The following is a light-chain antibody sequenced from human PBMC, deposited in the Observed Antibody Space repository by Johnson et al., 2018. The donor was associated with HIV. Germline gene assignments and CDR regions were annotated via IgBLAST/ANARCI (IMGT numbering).Light chain of an antibody. CDR1: SSNIESNT. CDR3: AAWDDSLNVHV. J-gene: IGLJ1*01. Sequence: QSVLTQSPSASGTPGQRVTISCSGSSSNIESNTVNWYQQLPGTAPKLLMYSHNQRPSGVPDRFSGSKSGTSASLAISGLQSADEADYYCAAWDDSLNVHVFGTGTKVT. V-gene: IGLV1-44*01. CDR2: SHN.